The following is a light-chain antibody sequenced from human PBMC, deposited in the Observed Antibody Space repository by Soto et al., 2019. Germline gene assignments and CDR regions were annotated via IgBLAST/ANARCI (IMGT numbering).Light chain of an antibody. CDR1: SSNIGSNT. J-gene: IGLJ3*02. Sequence: QSVLTQPPSASGSPGQRVTISCSGRSSNIGSNTVNWYQQLPGTAPKLLIYSNNQRPSGVPDRISGSKSGTSASLAISGLQSEDEADYYCAAWDHSLNGVVFGGGTKVTVL. CDR2: SNN. CDR3: AAWDHSLNGVV. V-gene: IGLV1-44*01.